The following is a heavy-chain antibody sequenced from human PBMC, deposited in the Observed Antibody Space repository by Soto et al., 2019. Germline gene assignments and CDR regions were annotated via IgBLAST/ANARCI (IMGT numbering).Heavy chain of an antibody. D-gene: IGHD3-22*01. CDR1: GYRFTNYW. CDR2: IDPSDSYT. CDR3: SIGSRWRLDL. V-gene: IGHV5-10-1*01. Sequence: GESLKLSCKGSGYRFTNYWISWVRQMPGKGLEWMGRIDPSDSYTNYSPSFQGHVTISADKSISTAYLQWSSLKASDTAMYYCSIGSRWRLDLCGQGTLVTVAS. J-gene: IGHJ5*02.